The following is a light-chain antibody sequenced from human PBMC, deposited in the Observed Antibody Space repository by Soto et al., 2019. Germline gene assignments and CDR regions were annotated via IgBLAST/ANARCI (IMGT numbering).Light chain of an antibody. CDR2: TSS. CDR3: QQSYSTPPT. Sequence: DIQMTQSPASLSASVGDRVTISCRASQSIGRNLNWYQQKSGKAPTLLIFTSSSLQSGVRSRFSGSGSGTDFILTISSLQPEDFATYYCQQSYSTPPTFGQGTKVEIK. V-gene: IGKV1-39*01. CDR1: QSIGRN. J-gene: IGKJ1*01.